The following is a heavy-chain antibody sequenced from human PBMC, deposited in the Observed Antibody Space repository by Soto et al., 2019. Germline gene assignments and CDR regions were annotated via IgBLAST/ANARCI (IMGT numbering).Heavy chain of an antibody. CDR3: ARLPPDEFGYYCYYLDV. CDR1: GYSFTSYW. Sequence: GESLKISCEGSGYSFTSYWIGWVRQMPGKGLEWMGIIYPGDSDTRYSSSFQGQVTISADKSISTAYLQWSSLKASDTAMYYCARLPPDEFGYYCYYLDVWGKRTTVTVSS. D-gene: IGHD3-10*01. V-gene: IGHV5-51*01. J-gene: IGHJ6*03. CDR2: IYPGDSDT.